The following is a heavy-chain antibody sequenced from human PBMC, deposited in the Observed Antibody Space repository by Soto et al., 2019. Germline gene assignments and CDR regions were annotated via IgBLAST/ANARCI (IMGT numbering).Heavy chain of an antibody. CDR1: GYTFTSYG. Sequence: EASVKVSCKASGYTFTSYGISWVRQAPGQGLEWMGWISAYNGNTNYAQKLQGRVTMTTDTSTSTAYMELRSLRSDDTAVYYCARVYCSGGSCYPNPWGQGTLVTVSS. D-gene: IGHD2-15*01. V-gene: IGHV1-18*01. J-gene: IGHJ5*02. CDR3: ARVYCSGGSCYPNP. CDR2: ISAYNGNT.